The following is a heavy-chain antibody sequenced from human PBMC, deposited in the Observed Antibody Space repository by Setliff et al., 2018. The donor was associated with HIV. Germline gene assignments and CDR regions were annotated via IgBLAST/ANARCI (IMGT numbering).Heavy chain of an antibody. J-gene: IGHJ3*02. CDR1: GGTFSSHA. CDR3: AKDRDYGDRGDAFDI. D-gene: IGHD4-17*01. V-gene: IGHV1-69*13. Sequence: SVKVSCKASGGTFSSHAISWVRQAPGQGLEWMGGFIPIFGTANYAQKFQGRVTITADESTSTAYMELSSLRSEDTAVYYCAKDRDYGDRGDAFDIWGQGTKVTVSS. CDR2: FIPIFGTA.